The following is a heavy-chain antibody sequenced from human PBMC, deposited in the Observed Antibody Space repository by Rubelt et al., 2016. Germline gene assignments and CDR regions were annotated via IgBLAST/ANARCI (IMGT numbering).Heavy chain of an antibody. CDR1: GYTFISYG. D-gene: IGHD2-2*03. Sequence: QIQLVQSGPEVEKPGASVKVSCKASGYTFISYGISWIRQAPGQGLEWMGWISAYDGNTNYAQKCQGTVTMTTDTSTGTAYRELRSLGSDDTAVYYCARVPAGYCSSTSCYVSDYWGQGTLVTVSS. CDR3: ARVPAGYCSSTSCYVSDY. V-gene: IGHV1-18*01. J-gene: IGHJ4*02. CDR2: ISAYDGNT.